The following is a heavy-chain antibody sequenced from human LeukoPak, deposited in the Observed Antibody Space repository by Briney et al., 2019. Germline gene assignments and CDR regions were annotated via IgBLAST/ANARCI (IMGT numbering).Heavy chain of an antibody. J-gene: IGHJ4*02. Sequence: ASVKVSCKASGYTFTSYGISWVQQAPGQGLEWMGWISAYNGNTNYAQKLQGRVTMTTDTSTSTAYMELRSLRSDDTAVYYCARDRPYYGSGRTNSDYWGQGTLVTVSS. CDR3: ARDRPYYGSGRTNSDY. CDR2: ISAYNGNT. V-gene: IGHV1-18*01. CDR1: GYTFTSYG. D-gene: IGHD3-10*01.